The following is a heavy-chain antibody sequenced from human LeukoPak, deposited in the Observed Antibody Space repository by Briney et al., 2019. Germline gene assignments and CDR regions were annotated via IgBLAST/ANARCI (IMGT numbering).Heavy chain of an antibody. CDR1: GGSISSYY. V-gene: IGHV4-4*07. CDR2: IYTSGST. Sequence: SETLSLTCTVSGGSISSYYWSWIRQPAGKGLEWIGRIYTSGSTNYNPSLKSRVTMSVDTSKNQFSLKLSSVTAADTAVYYCARDKRDGVVIINYFDYWGQGTLVTVSS. D-gene: IGHD3-3*01. J-gene: IGHJ4*02. CDR3: ARDKRDGVVIINYFDY.